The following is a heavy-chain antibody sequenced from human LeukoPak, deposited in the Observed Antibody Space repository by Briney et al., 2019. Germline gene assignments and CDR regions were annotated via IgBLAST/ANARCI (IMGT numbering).Heavy chain of an antibody. D-gene: IGHD3-22*01. Sequence: SETLSLTCTVSGGSISSYYWSWIRQPPGKGLEWIGYIYYSGSTYYNPSLKSRVTTSVDTSKNQFSLKLSSVTAADTAVYYCARERAQYYYDSSGYYAWGQGTLVTVSS. CDR3: ARERAQYYYDSSGYYA. CDR1: GGSISSYY. J-gene: IGHJ4*02. V-gene: IGHV4-59*06. CDR2: IYYSGST.